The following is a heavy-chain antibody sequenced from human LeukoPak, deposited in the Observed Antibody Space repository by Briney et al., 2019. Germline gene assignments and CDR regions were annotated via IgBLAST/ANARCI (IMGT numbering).Heavy chain of an antibody. V-gene: IGHV1-18*01. CDR1: GYTLTSYG. CDR3: ARDAAEGGETVTMGYY. Sequence: ASVKVSCKASGYTLTSYGISCVRQAPGQRLEWIGWISVYNGNTNYAQKLQGRVTMTTDTSTTTAYMELRSLRSDDTAVYYCARDAAEGGETVTMGYYWGQGTLVTVSS. CDR2: ISVYNGNT. D-gene: IGHD4-17*01. J-gene: IGHJ4*02.